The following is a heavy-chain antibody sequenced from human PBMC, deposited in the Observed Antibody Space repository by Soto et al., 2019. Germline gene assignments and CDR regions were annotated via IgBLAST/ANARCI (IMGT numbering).Heavy chain of an antibody. CDR1: GFSISSGYY. CDR3: ARDLETYCGSTSCYTVSP. J-gene: IGHJ5*02. V-gene: IGHV4-38-2*02. D-gene: IGHD2-2*02. Sequence: SQTLSLTCDVSGFSISSGYYWGWIRQPAGKGLEWIGRTHTTGPTFYNPSLKSRVTRSVDTSNNQFSLRLSSVTAADTAVYYCARDLETYCGSTSCYTVSPWGQGTLVTVAS. CDR2: THTTGPT.